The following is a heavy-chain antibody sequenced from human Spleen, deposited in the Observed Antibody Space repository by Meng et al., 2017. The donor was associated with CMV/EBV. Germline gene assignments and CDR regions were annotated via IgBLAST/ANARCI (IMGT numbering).Heavy chain of an antibody. Sequence: GESLKISCAASGFTFSNFAMAWVRQAPGKGLEWVSPITASGGSTHYAQSVKGRFTISRDNAKNSLYLQINSLRVEDTAVYYCARGEEDIVVAVQPRVSFDPWGQGTLVTVSS. CDR3: ARGEEDIVVAVQPRVSFDP. J-gene: IGHJ5*02. V-gene: IGHV3-23*01. CDR1: GFTFSNFA. D-gene: IGHD2-2*01. CDR2: ITASGGST.